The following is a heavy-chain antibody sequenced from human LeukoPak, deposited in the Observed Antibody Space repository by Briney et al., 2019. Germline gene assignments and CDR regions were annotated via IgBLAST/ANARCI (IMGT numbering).Heavy chain of an antibody. D-gene: IGHD1-26*01. J-gene: IGHJ4*02. CDR1: GFTFSSYT. Sequence: GGSLRLSCSASGFTFSSYTINWVRQAPGKGLEWVSSISSSSTYIYYADSMKGRITVSRDNAKNSLFLQMNSLRAEDAAVYYCARGVGATPAFFDYWGQGTLATVSS. V-gene: IGHV3-21*01. CDR2: ISSSSTYI. CDR3: ARGVGATPAFFDY.